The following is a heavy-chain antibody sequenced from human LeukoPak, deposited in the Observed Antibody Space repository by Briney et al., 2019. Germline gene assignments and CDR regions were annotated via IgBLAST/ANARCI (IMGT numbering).Heavy chain of an antibody. D-gene: IGHD6-19*01. CDR1: GYTFTVYY. J-gene: IGHJ4*02. V-gene: IGHV1-2*02. CDR3: ARAPYSSGRYINY. CDR2: INPNSGGT. Sequence: ASVKVSCKASGYTFTVYYMHWVRQAPGQGLEWMGWINPNSGGTNYAQKFQGRVTMTRDTSISTAYMELSRLRSDDTAVYYCARAPYSSGRYINYWGQGTLVTVSS.